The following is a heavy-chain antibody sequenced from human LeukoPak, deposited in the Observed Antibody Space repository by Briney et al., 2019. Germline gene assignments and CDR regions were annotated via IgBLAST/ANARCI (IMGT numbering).Heavy chain of an antibody. CDR1: GFTFSGYW. V-gene: IGHV3-7*05. Sequence: GGSLRLSCAASGFTFSGYWMSWVRQAPGKGLEWVANIKQDGSEKYYVDSVKGRFTISRDNAKNSLFLQMNSLRAEDTAVYYCASAVGYCSGGSCGAVHWFDPWGQGTLVTVSS. J-gene: IGHJ5*02. D-gene: IGHD2-15*01. CDR3: ASAVGYCSGGSCGAVHWFDP. CDR2: IKQDGSEK.